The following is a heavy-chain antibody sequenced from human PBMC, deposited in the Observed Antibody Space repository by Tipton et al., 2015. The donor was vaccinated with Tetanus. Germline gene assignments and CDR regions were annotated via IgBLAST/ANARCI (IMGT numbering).Heavy chain of an antibody. CDR1: GYNFGKYW. CDR2: IYPGDSDS. V-gene: IGHV5-51*01. J-gene: IGHJ2*01. D-gene: IGHD3-10*01. Sequence: QLVQSGAEVKKPGESLKISCKASGYNFGKYWIGWVRQLPGEGLEWMAMIYPGDSDSRYSPSFQGQVPLSVDKSINTAYLQWSSLGAPGPGMFYCARSAGSSSVGWFFGLWGRGTLVTVST. CDR3: ARSAGSSSVGWFFGL.